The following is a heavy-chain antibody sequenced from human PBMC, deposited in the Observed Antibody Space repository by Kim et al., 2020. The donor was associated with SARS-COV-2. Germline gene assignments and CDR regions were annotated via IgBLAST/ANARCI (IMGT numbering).Heavy chain of an antibody. J-gene: IGHJ4*02. CDR2: ST. D-gene: IGHD6-19*01. Sequence: STGYADSVKCRFTIYRDNAKNSLDLQMNSLRVEDTAFYYCARGDIAMAAADWGQGTLVTVSS. V-gene: IGHV3-20*03. CDR3: ARGDIAMAAAD.